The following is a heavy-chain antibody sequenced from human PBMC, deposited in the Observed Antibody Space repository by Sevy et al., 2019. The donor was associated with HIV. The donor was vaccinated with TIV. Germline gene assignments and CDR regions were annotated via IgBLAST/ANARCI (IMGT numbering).Heavy chain of an antibody. CDR3: EALAL. V-gene: IGHV3-23*01. D-gene: IGHD6-19*01. CDR2: ISGSGGNT. J-gene: IGHJ4*02. CDR1: GFIFSTYA. Sequence: GGSLRLSCAASGFIFSTYAMSWVRQAPGKGLEWVSGISGSGGNTFYADSVKGRFTISRDNSKNTLYLQMNSLRVEDTAVYYCEALALWGQGTLVTVSS.